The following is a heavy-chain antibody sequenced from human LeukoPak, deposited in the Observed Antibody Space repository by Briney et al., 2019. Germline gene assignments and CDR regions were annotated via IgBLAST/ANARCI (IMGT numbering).Heavy chain of an antibody. CDR3: ARLWSEGNWENWFDP. CDR1: GGSISSGGYS. V-gene: IGHV4-61*08. Sequence: SQTLSLTCAVSGGSISSGGYSWSWIRQPPGKGLEWIGYIYYSGNTNYNPSLKSRVTISVDTSKNQFSLKLSSVTAADTAVYYCARLWSEGNWENWFDPWGQGTLVTVSS. CDR2: IYYSGNT. J-gene: IGHJ5*02. D-gene: IGHD3-3*01.